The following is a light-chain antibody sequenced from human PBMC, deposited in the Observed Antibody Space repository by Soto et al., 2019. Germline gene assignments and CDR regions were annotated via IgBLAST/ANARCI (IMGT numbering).Light chain of an antibody. V-gene: IGKV1-5*03. Sequence: DIQMTQSPSTLSASVGDRVTITCRASQSISSWLAWYQQKPGKAPKLLIYKASSLESGVPSRFSGSGSGTEFTLPISSLQPDDFATYYCQQYNSYSPRTFGQGTKLEIK. CDR2: KAS. J-gene: IGKJ2*01. CDR3: QQYNSYSPRT. CDR1: QSISSW.